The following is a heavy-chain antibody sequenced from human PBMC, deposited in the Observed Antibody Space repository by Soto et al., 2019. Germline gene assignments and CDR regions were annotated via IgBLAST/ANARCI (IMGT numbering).Heavy chain of an antibody. CDR1: GFTFSSYA. J-gene: IGHJ2*01. CDR3: AREPGPYYYDSSGYFFDL. V-gene: IGHV3-30-3*01. Sequence: QVQLVESGGGVVQPGRSLRLSCAASGFTFSSYAMHWVRQAPGKGLEWVAVISYDGSNKYYADSVKGRFTISRDNSKNTLYLQMNSLRAEDTAVYYCAREPGPYYYDSSGYFFDLWGRGTLVTVSS. CDR2: ISYDGSNK. D-gene: IGHD3-22*01.